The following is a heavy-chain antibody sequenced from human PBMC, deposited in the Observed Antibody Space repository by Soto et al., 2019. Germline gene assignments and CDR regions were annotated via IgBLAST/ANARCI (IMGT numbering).Heavy chain of an antibody. V-gene: IGHV2-5*02. CDR2: VYWDDDK. CDR1: ALSVTTSGAG. Sequence: DLTVLNSTHTLTGTVIFSALSVTTSGAGFVMIRQSPGKVLEWLALVYWDDDKRYSPSLKTRLTITNDNSAKKVVLTLPNMDPVDKGTYFCPHSQGPLDYWGQGILVTDSS. CDR3: PHSQGPLDY. J-gene: IGHJ4*02.